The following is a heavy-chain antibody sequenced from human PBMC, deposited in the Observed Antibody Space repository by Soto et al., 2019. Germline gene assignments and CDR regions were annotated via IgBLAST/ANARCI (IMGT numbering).Heavy chain of an antibody. CDR1: VASITIYS. D-gene: IGHD3-22*01. Sequence: SDTMSLTCPLRVASITIYSWSSIPHPPGKGLEWIGYIYFRGTTNYNPSLKSRVTMSADTSKNQFSLKLNSVTAADTAVYYCARMNYYPTSASPFDYWGQGMMLTVS. V-gene: IGHV4-59*07. CDR2: IYFRGTT. CDR3: ARMNYYPTSASPFDY. J-gene: IGHJ4*02.